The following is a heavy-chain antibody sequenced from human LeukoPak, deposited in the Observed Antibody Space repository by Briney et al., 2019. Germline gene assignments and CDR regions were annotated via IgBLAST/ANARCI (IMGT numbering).Heavy chain of an antibody. CDR2: IYHSGST. CDR1: GVSISSYS. V-gene: IGHV4-30-2*01. CDR3: ARYVVVITKAFDI. Sequence: SETLSLTCTVSGVSISSYSWSWIRQPPGKGLEWIGYIYHSGSTYYNPSLKSRVTISVDRSKNQFSLKLSSVTAADTAVYYCARYVVVITKAFDIWGQGTMVTVSS. D-gene: IGHD3-22*01. J-gene: IGHJ3*02.